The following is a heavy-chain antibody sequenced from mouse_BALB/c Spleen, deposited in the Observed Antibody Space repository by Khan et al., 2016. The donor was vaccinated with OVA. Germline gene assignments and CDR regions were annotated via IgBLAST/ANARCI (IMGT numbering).Heavy chain of an antibody. J-gene: IGHJ3*01. CDR2: INSDGDYT. CDR1: GFTFSTYA. CDR3: ARSPYGNFAY. Sequence: EVELVESGGGLVKPGGSLKLSCAASGFTFSTYAMSWVRQTPEKRLEWVATINSDGDYTYYLDSVMGRFTISRDNAKNTLYLQMTSLRSEDTAMYYCARSPYGNFAYWGQGTLVTVSA. D-gene: IGHD2-1*01. V-gene: IGHV5-9-3*01.